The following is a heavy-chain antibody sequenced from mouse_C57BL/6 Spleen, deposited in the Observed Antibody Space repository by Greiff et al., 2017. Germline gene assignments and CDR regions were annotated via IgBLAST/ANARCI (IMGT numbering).Heavy chain of an antibody. J-gene: IGHJ2*01. D-gene: IGHD2-1*01. V-gene: IGHV1-69*01. CDR3: ATYGNGSY. CDR2: IDPSDSYT. CDR1: GYTFTSYW. Sequence: QVQLQQPGAELVMPGASVKLSCKASGYTFTSYWMHWVKQRPGQGLEWIGEIDPSDSYTNYNQKFKGKSTLTVDKSSSTAYMQLSSLTSEDSAVYYCATYGNGSYWGQGTTLTVSS.